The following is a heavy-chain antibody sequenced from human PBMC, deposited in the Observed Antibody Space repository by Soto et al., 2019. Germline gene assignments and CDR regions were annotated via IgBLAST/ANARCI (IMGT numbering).Heavy chain of an antibody. CDR3: AHGSGWLSDQ. CDR1: GFSLSTTAVG. Sequence: QITLKESGPTLVKPTQTLTLTCTFSGFSLSTTAVGVNWIRQPPGKPLEWLALIYWDDTKHYSSSLKNRLTISKDTSKNQVVLTMTNMDPEDTATYYCAHGSGWLSDQWGQGTLVTVSS. D-gene: IGHD6-19*01. J-gene: IGHJ4*02. V-gene: IGHV2-5*02. CDR2: IYWDDTK.